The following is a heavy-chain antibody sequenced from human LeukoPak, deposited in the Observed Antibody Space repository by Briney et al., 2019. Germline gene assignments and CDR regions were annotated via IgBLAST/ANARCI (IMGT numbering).Heavy chain of an antibody. CDR2: IDPDGSYT. CDR1: GYSFTTYW. Sequence: GESLKISCTGSGYSFTTYWISWVRQKPGKGLEWMGRIDPDGSYTNYSPSFQGHVTISVDKSLGAAYLQWTSLKASDTAIYYCARQTEHHLVLENWGQGTLATVSS. J-gene: IGHJ4*02. V-gene: IGHV5-10-1*01. D-gene: IGHD6-13*01. CDR3: ARQTEHHLVLEN.